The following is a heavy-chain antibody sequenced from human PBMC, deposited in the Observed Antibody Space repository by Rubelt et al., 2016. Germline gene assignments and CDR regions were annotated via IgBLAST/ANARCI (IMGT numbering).Heavy chain of an antibody. D-gene: IGHD5-24*01. J-gene: IGHJ4*02. CDR3: AREGRDGYNFSLDY. Sequence: QVQLQQWGAGLLKPSETLSLTCAVYGGSFSGYYWSWIRQPPGKGLEWIGEINHSGRTNYNPSRKCRVARSVGTSKNQVSLKLRSVTAADTAVDYCAREGRDGYNFSLDYWGQGTLVTVAS. V-gene: IGHV4-34*01. CDR1: GGSFSGYY. CDR2: INHSGRT.